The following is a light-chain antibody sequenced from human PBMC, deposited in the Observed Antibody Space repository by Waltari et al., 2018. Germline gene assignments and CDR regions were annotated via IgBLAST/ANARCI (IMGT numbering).Light chain of an antibody. V-gene: IGLV3-1*01. CDR1: ELGDRY. Sequence: SSELTQPPSVSVSPGQTATVTCSGDELGDRYASWYQQSPGQSPLLVIYRDTMRPSGIPERFSGSNSGTTATLTISGTQAMDEADYYCQTWDTNTPLFGGGTKLTVL. CDR2: RDT. J-gene: IGLJ2*01. CDR3: QTWDTNTPL.